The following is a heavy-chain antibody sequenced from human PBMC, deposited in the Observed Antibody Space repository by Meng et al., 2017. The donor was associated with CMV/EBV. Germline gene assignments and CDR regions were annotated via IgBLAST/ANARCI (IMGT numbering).Heavy chain of an antibody. Sequence: GGSLRLSCAASGFTFSSYGMHWVRQAPGKGLEWVAFIRYDGSNKYYADSVKGRFTISRDNSKNTLYLQMNSLRAEDTAVYYCAKEAHRYCGGDCYSNGMDVWGQGTTVTSP. D-gene: IGHD2-21*01. CDR1: GFTFSSYG. CDR3: AKEAHRYCGGDCYSNGMDV. V-gene: IGHV3-30*02. J-gene: IGHJ6*02. CDR2: IRYDGSNK.